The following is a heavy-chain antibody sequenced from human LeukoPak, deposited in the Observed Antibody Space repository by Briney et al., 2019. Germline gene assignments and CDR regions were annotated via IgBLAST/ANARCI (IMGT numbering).Heavy chain of an antibody. J-gene: IGHJ4*02. CDR2: INHSGST. CDR1: GGSFSGYY. D-gene: IGHD2-15*01. Sequence: SETLSLTCAVNGGSFSGYYWSWIRQPPGKGLEWIGEINHSGSTNYNPSLKSRVTISVDTSKNQFSLKLSSVTAADTAVYYCARGGYCSGSSCSYFDYWGQGTLVTVSS. V-gene: IGHV4-34*01. CDR3: ARGGYCSGSSCSYFDY.